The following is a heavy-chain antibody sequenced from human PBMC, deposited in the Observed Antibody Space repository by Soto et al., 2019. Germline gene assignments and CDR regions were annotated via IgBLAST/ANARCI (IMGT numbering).Heavy chain of an antibody. V-gene: IGHV4-59*01. J-gene: IGHJ4*02. Sequence: SETLSLTCTVSGGSISSYYWSWIRQPPGKGLEWIGYIYYSGSTNYNPSLKSRVTISVDTSKNQFSLKLSSVTAADTAVYYCARDREYYYDTSGYSYYFDYWGQGTLVTVSS. D-gene: IGHD3-22*01. CDR1: GGSISSYY. CDR3: ARDREYYYDTSGYSYYFDY. CDR2: IYYSGST.